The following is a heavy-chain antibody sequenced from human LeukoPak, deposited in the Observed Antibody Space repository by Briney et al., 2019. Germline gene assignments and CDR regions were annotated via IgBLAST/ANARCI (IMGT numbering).Heavy chain of an antibody. CDR1: GYTFTSYA. D-gene: IGHD3-22*01. V-gene: IGHV7-4-1*02. CDR2: INTNTGNP. J-gene: IGHJ6*03. Sequence: ASVKVSCKASGYTFTSYAMNWVPQAPGQGLEWMGWINTNTGNPTYAQGFTGRFVFSLDTSVSTAYLQISSLKAEDTAVYYCARRAYYYDSSGPADEHLGIHGHFYYYMDVWGKGTTVTVSS. CDR3: ARRAYYYDSSGPADEHLGIHGHFYYYMDV.